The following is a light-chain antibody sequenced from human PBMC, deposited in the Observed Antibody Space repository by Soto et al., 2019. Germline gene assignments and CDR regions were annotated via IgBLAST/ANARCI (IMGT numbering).Light chain of an antibody. CDR1: SGHSNYA. Sequence: HPVLTQSPSASASLGASVKLTCTLSSGHSNYAIAWHQQQPEKGPRYLMKVNSDGRHSKGDGIPDRFSGSSSGAERYLTISSLQSEDEADYYCQTWGTGIQVFGGGTQLTVL. CDR2: VNSDGRH. CDR3: QTWGTGIQV. V-gene: IGLV4-69*01. J-gene: IGLJ2*01.